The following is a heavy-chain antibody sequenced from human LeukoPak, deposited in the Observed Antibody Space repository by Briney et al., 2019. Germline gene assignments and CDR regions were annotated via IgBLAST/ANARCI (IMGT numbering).Heavy chain of an antibody. CDR3: ARDIYCGGDCSSATYYFVY. J-gene: IGHJ4*02. CDR2: INWNGGST. CDR1: GFTFDDYG. V-gene: IGHV3-20*04. D-gene: IGHD2-21*01. Sequence: PGGSLRLSCAASGFTFDDYGMSWVRQAPGKGLEWVSGINWNGGSTGYADSVKGRFTISRDNAKNSLYLQMNSLRAEDTALYYCARDIYCGGDCSSATYYFVYWAQGTVVTVSS.